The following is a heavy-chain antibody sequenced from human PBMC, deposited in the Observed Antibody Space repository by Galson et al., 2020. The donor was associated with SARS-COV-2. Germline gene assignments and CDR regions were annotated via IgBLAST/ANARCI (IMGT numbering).Heavy chain of an antibody. Sequence: TGGSLRLSCAASGFTFSNAWMTWVRQSPGKGLEWVGLITSKTDGGTTDYAAPVKGRFAISRDDSKDTLFLQMNSLKTEDTAVYYCTTGSSWDYWGQGTLVTVSS. V-gene: IGHV3-15*01. CDR3: TTGSSWDY. J-gene: IGHJ4*02. CDR2: ITSKTDGGTT. CDR1: GFTFSNAW.